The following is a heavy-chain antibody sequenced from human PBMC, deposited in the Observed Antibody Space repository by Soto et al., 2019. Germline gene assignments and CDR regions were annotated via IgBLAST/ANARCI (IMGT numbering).Heavy chain of an antibody. J-gene: IGHJ6*04. CDR2: INHSGST. CDR3: ARAPRIAALPSYKTPSYSYYGMDV. Sequence: SETLSLTCAVYGGSFSGYYWSWIRQPPGKGLEWIGEINHSGSTNYNPSLKSRVAISVDTSKNQFSLKLSSVTAADTAVYYCARAPRIAALPSYKTPSYSYYGMDVGGKGTTVTVPS. CDR1: GGSFSGYY. V-gene: IGHV4-34*01. D-gene: IGHD6-6*01.